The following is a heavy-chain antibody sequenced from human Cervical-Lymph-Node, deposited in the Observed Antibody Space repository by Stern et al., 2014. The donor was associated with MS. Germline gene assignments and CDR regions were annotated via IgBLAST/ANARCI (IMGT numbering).Heavy chain of an antibody. CDR1: GYSFTSYW. CDR2: IDPSDSDT. J-gene: IGHJ4*02. V-gene: IGHV5-10-1*03. CDR3: ARVHCSGGSCYSNFDY. Sequence: EVQLVQSGAEVRKPGESLRISCKGSGYSFTSYWITWVRQMPGKGLEWMGRIDPSDSDTNYSPSFQGHVTISADKSISTAYLQWSSLKASDTAMYYCARVHCSGGSCYSNFDYWGQGTLVTVSS. D-gene: IGHD2-15*01.